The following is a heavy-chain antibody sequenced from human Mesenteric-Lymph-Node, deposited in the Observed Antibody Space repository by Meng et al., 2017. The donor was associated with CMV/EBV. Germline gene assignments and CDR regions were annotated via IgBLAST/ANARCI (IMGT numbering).Heavy chain of an antibody. CDR3: WGYGDYTYYYYGMDV. D-gene: IGHD4-17*01. CDR2: IYSGGST. Sequence: GESLKISCAASGFTFTSYWMSWVRQAPGKGLEWVSVIYSGGSTYYADSVKGRFTISRDNSKNTLYLQMNSLRAEDTAVYYCWGYGDYTYYYYGMDVWGQGTTVTVSS. J-gene: IGHJ6*02. CDR1: GFTFTSYW. V-gene: IGHV3-53*01.